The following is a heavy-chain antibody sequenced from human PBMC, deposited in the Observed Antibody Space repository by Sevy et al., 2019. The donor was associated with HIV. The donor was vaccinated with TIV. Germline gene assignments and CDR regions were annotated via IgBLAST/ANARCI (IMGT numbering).Heavy chain of an antibody. CDR2: IYNRGNTDYNT. D-gene: IGHD5-12*01. V-gene: IGHV4-4*07. CDR1: GASITTNY. J-gene: IGHJ4*02. Sequence: SETLSLTCIVSGASITTNYWSWIRQPAGKGLELIGRIYNRGNTDYNTNYNPSLESRVSMSIETSKKQFSLNLSSVTVADTAVYYCARAVLSTSGTYYFDYWGQGTLVTVSS. CDR3: ARAVLSTSGTYYFDY.